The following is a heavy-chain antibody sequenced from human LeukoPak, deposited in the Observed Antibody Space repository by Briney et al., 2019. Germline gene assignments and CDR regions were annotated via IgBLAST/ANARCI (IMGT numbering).Heavy chain of an antibody. J-gene: IGHJ4*02. V-gene: IGHV3-30*03. D-gene: IGHD4-17*01. Sequence: TGGSLRLSCAASGFTFSSYGMHWVRQAPGKGLEWVAVISYDGSNKYYADSVKGRFTISRDDSKNTMYLQMSSLRGEDTAVYYCARDFRNGDFDYWGQGTLVTASS. CDR2: ISYDGSNK. CDR1: GFTFSSYG. CDR3: ARDFRNGDFDY.